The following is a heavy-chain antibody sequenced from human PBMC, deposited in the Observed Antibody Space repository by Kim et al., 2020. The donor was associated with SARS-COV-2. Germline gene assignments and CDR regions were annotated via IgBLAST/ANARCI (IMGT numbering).Heavy chain of an antibody. CDR1: GFTFSSYS. D-gene: IGHD5-12*01. Sequence: GGSLRLSCAASGFTFSSYSMNWVRQAPGKGLEWVSSISSSSSYIYYADSVKGRFTISRDNAKNSLYLQMNSLRAEDTAVYYCARDKGRGYSGTFDYWGQGTLVTVSS. J-gene: IGHJ4*02. V-gene: IGHV3-21*04. CDR3: ARDKGRGYSGTFDY. CDR2: ISSSSSYI.